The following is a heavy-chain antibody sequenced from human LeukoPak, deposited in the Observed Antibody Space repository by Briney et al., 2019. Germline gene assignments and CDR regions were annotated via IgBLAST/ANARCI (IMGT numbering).Heavy chain of an antibody. CDR1: GFTFSSYA. CDR2: IKQDESGK. Sequence: GGSLRLSCAASGFTFSSYAVHWVRQAPGKGLEWVANIKQDESGKYYVDSVKGRFTISRDNAKNSLYLQMNSLRAEDTAVYYCARNPGRKFDFWGQGALVTVSS. J-gene: IGHJ4*02. CDR3: ARNPGRKFDF. D-gene: IGHD3-10*01. V-gene: IGHV3-7*01.